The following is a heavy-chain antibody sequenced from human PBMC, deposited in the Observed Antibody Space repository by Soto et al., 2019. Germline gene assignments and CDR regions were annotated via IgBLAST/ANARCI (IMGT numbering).Heavy chain of an antibody. J-gene: IGHJ6*02. Sequence: VASVKVSCKASGYTFTSYAMNWVRQAPGQGLEWMGWINTNTGNPTYAQGFTGRFVFSLDTSVSTAYLQICSLKAEDTAVYYCARLCSDILTGYSLYCRDVWGQRTTVTV. CDR3: ARLCSDILTGYSLYCRDV. D-gene: IGHD3-9*01. CDR1: GYTFTSYA. CDR2: INTNTGNP. V-gene: IGHV7-4-1*01.